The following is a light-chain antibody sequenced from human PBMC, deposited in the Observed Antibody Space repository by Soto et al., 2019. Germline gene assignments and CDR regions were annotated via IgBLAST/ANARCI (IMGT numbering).Light chain of an antibody. CDR2: QDN. CDR3: QAWDSNTYV. Sequence: SYELTQPPSVSVSPGQTATVTCSGDKLGDKYVCWYQQRPGRSPVLVIYQDNKRPSGIPERFSGSNSGNTATLTISGTQSMDEANYYCQAWDSNTYVFGSGTKLTVL. CDR1: KLGDKY. V-gene: IGLV3-1*01. J-gene: IGLJ1*01.